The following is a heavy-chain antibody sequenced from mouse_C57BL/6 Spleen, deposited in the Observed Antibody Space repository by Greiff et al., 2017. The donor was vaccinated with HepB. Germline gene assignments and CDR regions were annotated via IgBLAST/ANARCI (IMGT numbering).Heavy chain of an antibody. CDR1: GFSLTSYG. Sequence: VQLVESGPGLVQPSQSLSITCTVSGFSLTSYGVHWVRQSPGKGLEWLGVIWSGGSTDYNAAFISRLSISKDNSKSQVFFKMNSLQADDTAIYYCARVYYGSSFDVWGTGTTVTVSS. CDR3: ARVYYGSSFDV. V-gene: IGHV2-2*01. D-gene: IGHD1-1*01. CDR2: IWSGGST. J-gene: IGHJ1*03.